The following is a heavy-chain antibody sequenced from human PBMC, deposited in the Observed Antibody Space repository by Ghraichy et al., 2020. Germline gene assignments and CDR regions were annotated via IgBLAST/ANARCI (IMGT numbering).Heavy chain of an antibody. V-gene: IGHV3-7*05. CDR3: AKDPNWGSGY. Sequence: GESLNISCAASGFTFNTQWMRWVRQAPGKGLEWVALLNPDGSAKYYADSVKGRFTISRDNDKNSLYLQMNSLRDEDTAVYYCAKDPNWGSGYWGQGTLVTVSS. D-gene: IGHD7-27*01. J-gene: IGHJ4*02. CDR2: LNPDGSAK. CDR1: GFTFNTQW.